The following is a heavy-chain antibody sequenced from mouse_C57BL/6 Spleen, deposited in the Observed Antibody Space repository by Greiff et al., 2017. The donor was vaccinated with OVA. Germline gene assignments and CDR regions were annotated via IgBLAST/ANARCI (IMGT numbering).Heavy chain of an antibody. CDR3: ARSGYYGSLWYFDG. J-gene: IGHJ1*03. Sequence: QVQLKQPGAELVRPGSSVKLSCKASGYTFTSYWMDWVKQRPGQGLEWIGNIYPSDSETHYNQKFKDKATLTVDKSSSTAYMQLSSLTSEDSAVYYWARSGYYGSLWYFDGWGTGTTVTVSS. CDR1: GYTFTSYW. CDR2: IYPSDSET. D-gene: IGHD1-1*01. V-gene: IGHV1-61*01.